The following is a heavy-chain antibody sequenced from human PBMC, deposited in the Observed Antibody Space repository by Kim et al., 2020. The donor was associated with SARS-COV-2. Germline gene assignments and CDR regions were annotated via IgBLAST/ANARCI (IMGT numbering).Heavy chain of an antibody. CDR3: ASDTVLYGLDV. CDR2: IKSEGTGI. J-gene: IGHJ6*02. CDR1: GFTVTNYW. Sequence: GGSLRLSCAASGFTVTNYWMHWVRQAPGKGLVWVSRIKSEGTGISYADSVKGRFTISRDNANNTLYLQMNNLRAEDTAVYYCASDTVLYGLDVWGQATTATV. V-gene: IGHV3-74*01. D-gene: IGHD4-4*01.